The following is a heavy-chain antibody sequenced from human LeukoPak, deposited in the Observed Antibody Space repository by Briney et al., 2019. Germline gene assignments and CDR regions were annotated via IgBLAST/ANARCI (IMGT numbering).Heavy chain of an antibody. CDR3: ARYCTFRTCSGTKFDS. V-gene: IGHV3-66*01. D-gene: IGHD1-1*01. CDR1: ELSVSDNC. CDR2: IYSGGDT. J-gene: IGHJ4*02. Sequence: GGSLRLSCAASELSVSDNCMTWVRQAPGKGLEWVSFIYSGGDTYYADSVRGRFTISRDNAKNSLYLQMNSLRAEDTAVYYCARYCTFRTCSGTKFDSWGQGTLVTVSS.